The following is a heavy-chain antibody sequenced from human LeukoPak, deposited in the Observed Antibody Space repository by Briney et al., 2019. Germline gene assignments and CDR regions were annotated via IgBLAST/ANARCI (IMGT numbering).Heavy chain of an antibody. V-gene: IGHV3-23*01. D-gene: IGHD3-22*01. CDR3: AKDLLDYYDSSGPDAFDI. CDR2: ISGSGGST. J-gene: IGHJ3*02. CDR1: GFTFSSYA. Sequence: PGGSLRHSCADSGFTFSSYAMSWVRQAPGKGLEWVSAISGSGGSTYYADSVKGRFTISRDNSKNTLYLQMNSLRAEDTAVYYCAKDLLDYYDSSGPDAFDIWGQGTMVTVSS.